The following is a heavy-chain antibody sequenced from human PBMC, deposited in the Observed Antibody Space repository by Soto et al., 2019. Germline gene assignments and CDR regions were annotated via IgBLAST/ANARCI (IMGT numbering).Heavy chain of an antibody. Sequence: ASVKVSCKASGYTFTIYGIIWVRQAPGQGLKWMGWISAYNGNTNYAQKLQGRVTMTTDTSTSTAYMELRSLRSDDTAVYYCAREMVAATRSRAFDSWGQGTMVTLSS. J-gene: IGHJ3*02. V-gene: IGHV1-18*01. CDR3: AREMVAATRSRAFDS. CDR1: GYTFTIYG. CDR2: ISAYNGNT. D-gene: IGHD2-15*01.